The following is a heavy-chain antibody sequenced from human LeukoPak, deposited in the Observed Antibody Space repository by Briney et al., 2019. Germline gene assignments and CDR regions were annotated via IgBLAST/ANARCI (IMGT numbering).Heavy chain of an antibody. Sequence: SETLSLTCTVSGGSISSYYWSWIRQPPGNGLEWIGYIYYSGSTSYNPSLKSRVTISVDTSKNQFSLQLSSVTAADTAVYYCAKSGVVAATGWFDPWGQGTLVTVSS. D-gene: IGHD1-26*01. J-gene: IGHJ5*02. V-gene: IGHV4-59*01. CDR2: IYYSGST. CDR1: GGSISSYY. CDR3: AKSGVVAATGWFDP.